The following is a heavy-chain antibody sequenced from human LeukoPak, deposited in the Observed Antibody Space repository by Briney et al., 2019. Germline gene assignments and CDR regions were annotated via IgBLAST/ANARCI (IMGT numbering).Heavy chain of an antibody. CDR3: ARDGRYCSGGSCYANYYFDY. D-gene: IGHD2-15*01. CDR1: GYTFTGYY. Sequence: ASVKVSCKASGYTFTGYYMHWVRQAPGQGLEWMGWINPNSGGTNYAQKFQGRVTMTRDTSISTAYMELSRRRSDDTAVYYCARDGRYCSGGSCYANYYFDYWGQGTLVTVSS. V-gene: IGHV1-2*02. J-gene: IGHJ4*02. CDR2: INPNSGGT.